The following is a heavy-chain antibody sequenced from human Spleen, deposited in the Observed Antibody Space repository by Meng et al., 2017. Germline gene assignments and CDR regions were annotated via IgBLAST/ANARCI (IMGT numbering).Heavy chain of an antibody. V-gene: IGHV4/OR15-8*02. D-gene: IGHD6-19*01. CDR1: AGSISSIDW. CDR2: IYHGGDT. CDR3: ASWIYSCGWQ. J-gene: IGHJ4*02. Sequence: QVQLQGSRPGLVKPSGTLSLTCVVSAGSISSIDWWSWVRQPPGKGLEWIGEIYHGGDTNYNPSLKSRVTIAIDKSKNQFSLKLTSVTAADTAVYYCASWIYSCGWQWGQGALVTVSS.